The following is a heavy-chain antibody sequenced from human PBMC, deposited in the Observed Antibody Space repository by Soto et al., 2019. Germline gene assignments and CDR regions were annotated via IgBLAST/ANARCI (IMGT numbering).Heavy chain of an antibody. CDR2: ISGSGGST. CDR3: AKDYDILTGYPASFDY. J-gene: IGHJ4*02. D-gene: IGHD3-9*01. V-gene: IGHV3-23*01. Sequence: GGSLRLSCAASGFTFSSYAMSWVRQAPGKGLEWVSAISGSGGSTYYADSVKGRFTISRDNSKNTLYLQMNSLRAEDTAVYYCAKDYDILTGYPASFDYWGQGTLVTVAS. CDR1: GFTFSSYA.